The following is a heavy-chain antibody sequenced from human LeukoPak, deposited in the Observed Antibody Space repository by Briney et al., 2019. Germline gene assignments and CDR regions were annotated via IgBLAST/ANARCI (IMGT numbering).Heavy chain of an antibody. V-gene: IGHV3-11*05. Sequence: PGGSLRLSCAASGFTFSDYYMSWIRQAPGKGLEGVSYISSSSSYTNYADSVKGRFTISRDNAKNSLYLQMNSLRAEDTAVYYCTRDHCSYINCYEDYYHGMDVWGQGTTVTVSS. CDR1: GFTFSDYY. CDR2: ISSSSSYT. D-gene: IGHD2-2*01. J-gene: IGHJ6*02. CDR3: TRDHCSYINCYEDYYHGMDV.